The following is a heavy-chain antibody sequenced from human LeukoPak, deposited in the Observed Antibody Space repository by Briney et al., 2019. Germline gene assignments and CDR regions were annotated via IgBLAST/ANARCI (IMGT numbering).Heavy chain of an antibody. V-gene: IGHV3-23*01. J-gene: IGHJ4*02. CDR1: GFTFSSYA. Sequence: GVPLRLSCAASGFTFSSYAMSWVRQAPGKGLECVSSIRDSGGSSYYADSVEGRFTISRDNSKNTLYLQMNSLRAEDTAVYYCAKDPGGYSGYEYQDYWGQGTLVTVSS. CDR2: IRDSGGSS. D-gene: IGHD5-12*01. CDR3: AKDPGGYSGYEYQDY.